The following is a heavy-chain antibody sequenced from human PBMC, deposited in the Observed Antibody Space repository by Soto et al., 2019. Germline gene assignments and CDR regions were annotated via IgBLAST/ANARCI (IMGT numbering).Heavy chain of an antibody. CDR2: IRSTSSVM. D-gene: IGHD3-22*01. J-gene: IGHJ3*02. Sequence: EVHLVESGGGLVQPGGSLRLSCAASGFTFSDCDMHWVRRARGKGLEWISYIRSTSSVMWYADSVKGRFTISRDNAKNSLYLQMNILRDEDTAVYYCARSGGYYSADIWGQGTMVTVSS. V-gene: IGHV3-48*02. CDR3: ARSGGYYSADI. CDR1: GFTFSDCD.